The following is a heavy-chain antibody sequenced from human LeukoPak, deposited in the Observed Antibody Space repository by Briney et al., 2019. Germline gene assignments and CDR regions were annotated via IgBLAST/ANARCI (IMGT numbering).Heavy chain of an antibody. CDR2: INGDGSTT. J-gene: IGHJ4*02. CDR1: GFTFTGYS. D-gene: IGHD6-13*01. Sequence: GGSLRLSCAASGFTFTGYSMNWVRQAPGKGLVWVSHINGDGSTTSYADSVKGRFTISRDNAKNTVYLQMNSLRAEDTAVYYCAKGGSSSPRSTFDYWGQGTLLTVSS. CDR3: AKGGSSSPRSTFDY. V-gene: IGHV3-74*01.